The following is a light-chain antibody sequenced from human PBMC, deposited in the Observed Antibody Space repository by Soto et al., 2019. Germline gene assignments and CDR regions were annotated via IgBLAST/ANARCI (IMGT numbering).Light chain of an antibody. Sequence: QAVVTQPPSVSGAPGQRVTISCTGGSSNIGAGFDVHWYQQLPGTAPKLLIYANTLRPSGVPDRFSGSKSGTSPSLAITGLQAEDEADYYCQSYDRTLSGVVFGGGTKLTVL. CDR1: SSNIGAGFD. V-gene: IGLV1-40*01. CDR3: QSYDRTLSGVV. J-gene: IGLJ2*01. CDR2: ANT.